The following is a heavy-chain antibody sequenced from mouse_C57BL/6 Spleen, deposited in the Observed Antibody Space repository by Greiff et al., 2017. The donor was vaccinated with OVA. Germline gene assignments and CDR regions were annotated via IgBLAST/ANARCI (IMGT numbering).Heavy chain of an antibody. Sequence: EVQLQQSGPELVKPGASVKISCKASGYTFTDYYMNWVKQSHGKSLEWIGDINPNNGGTSYNQKLKGKATLTVDKSSSTAYMELRSLTSEDSAVYYCARQVYGSSYFYWYFDVWGTGTTVTVSS. CDR3: ARQVYGSSYFYWYFDV. D-gene: IGHD1-1*01. CDR1: GYTFTDYY. J-gene: IGHJ1*03. V-gene: IGHV1-26*01. CDR2: INPNNGGT.